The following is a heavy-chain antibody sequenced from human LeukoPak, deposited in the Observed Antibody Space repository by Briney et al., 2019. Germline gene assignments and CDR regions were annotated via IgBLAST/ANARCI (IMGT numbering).Heavy chain of an antibody. CDR3: ANDGDAYCGGDCPPAGPQ. D-gene: IGHD2-21*02. CDR2: IYYSGST. J-gene: IGHJ4*02. Sequence: SETLSLTCTVSGGSISSSSYYWGWIRQPPGEGLEWIGSIYYSGSTYYNPSLKSRVTISVDTSKNQFSLKLSSVTAADTAVYYCANDGDAYCGGDCPPAGPQWGQGTLVTVSS. CDR1: GGSISSSSYY. V-gene: IGHV4-39*07.